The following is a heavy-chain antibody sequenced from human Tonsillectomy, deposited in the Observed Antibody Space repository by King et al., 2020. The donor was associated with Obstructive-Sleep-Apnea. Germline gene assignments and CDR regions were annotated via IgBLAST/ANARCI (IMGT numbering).Heavy chain of an antibody. D-gene: IGHD3-10*01. Sequence: VQLVESGGGLVQPGGSLRLSCAASGFTFSSYAMSWVRQAPGKGLEWVSAISGSGGSTYYADSVKGRFTISRDNSKNTLYLQMNSLRAEDTAVYYCAKEFRGVRGVITPGYYYYGMDVWGQGTTVTVSS. CDR1: GFTFSSYA. V-gene: IGHV3-23*04. CDR2: ISGSGGST. CDR3: AKEFRGVRGVITPGYYYYGMDV. J-gene: IGHJ6*02.